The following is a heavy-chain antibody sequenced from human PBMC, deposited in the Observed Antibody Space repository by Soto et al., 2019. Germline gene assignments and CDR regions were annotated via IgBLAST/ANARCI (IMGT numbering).Heavy chain of an antibody. J-gene: IGHJ6*02. CDR3: ASTPVTGRYSYYGMDA. CDR2: LIPVLDTP. D-gene: IGHD4-4*01. V-gene: IGHV1-69*01. Sequence: QVQPVQSGSEVKKPGSSVRVSCKTGSFYAVSWVRQAPGQGLEWMGGLIPVLDTPSYAQKFQGRGTITADESKSTAYMELGSLRSEDTALYYCASTPVTGRYSYYGMDAWDQGIAVTVSS. CDR1: GSFYA.